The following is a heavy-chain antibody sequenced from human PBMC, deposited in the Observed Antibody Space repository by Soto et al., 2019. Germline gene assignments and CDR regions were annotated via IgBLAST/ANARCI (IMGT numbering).Heavy chain of an antibody. CDR1: GFSFSAYY. CDR3: ARENGHPGHNYAMDV. V-gene: IGHV3-11*01. J-gene: IGHJ6*02. D-gene: IGHD2-8*01. CDR2: ISFHGDVT. Sequence: GGSLRLSCAASGFSFSAYYMSWISQAPGKGLEWVSYISFHGDVTRYSDSVEGRFTVSRDNAKKSLYLQMNSLRVEDTAVYYCARENGHPGHNYAMDVWGQGTTVTVSS.